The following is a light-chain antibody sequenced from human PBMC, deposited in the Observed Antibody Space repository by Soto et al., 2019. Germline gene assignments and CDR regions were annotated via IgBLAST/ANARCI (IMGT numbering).Light chain of an antibody. CDR1: SSDVGGYHY. CDR3: SSYGGSYTVV. CDR2: EVA. J-gene: IGLJ2*01. Sequence: QSALTQPRSVSGSPGQSVNISCTGTSSDVGGYHYVSWYQHHPGKAPKLMIYEVARRPSGVPDRFSGSKSGNTASLTISGLQAEDEADYYCSSYGGSYTVVFGGGTKLTVL. V-gene: IGLV2-11*01.